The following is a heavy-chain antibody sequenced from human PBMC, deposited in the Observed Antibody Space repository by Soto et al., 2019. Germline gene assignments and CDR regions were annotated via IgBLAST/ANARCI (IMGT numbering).Heavy chain of an antibody. D-gene: IGHD1-1*01. CDR1: GYTFTSYG. CDR2: ISAYNGNT. V-gene: IGHV1-18*01. CDR3: AKDRSTTGMVDY. Sequence: QVQLVQSGAEVKKPGASVKVSCKASGYTFTSYGISWVRQAPGQGLEWMGWISAYNGNTNYAQKLQGRVTMTTDTTTSTDYMELRSLRSGDTAVYYCAKDRSTTGMVDYWGQGTLVTVSS. J-gene: IGHJ4*02.